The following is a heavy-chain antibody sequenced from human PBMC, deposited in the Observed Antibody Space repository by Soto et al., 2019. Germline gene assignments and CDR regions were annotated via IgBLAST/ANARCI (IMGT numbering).Heavy chain of an antibody. CDR3: ARLPRTYYYGSGSYTAFDI. CDR2: IYPGDSAT. Sequence: GESLKISCKGSGYSFTSYLIGWVRQMPGKGLEWMGIIYPGDSATRYSPTLQVRVTISADKSISTAYLQWSSLKASDTAMYYCARLPRTYYYGSGSYTAFDIWGQGTMVTVSS. CDR1: GYSFTSYL. V-gene: IGHV5-51*01. D-gene: IGHD3-10*01. J-gene: IGHJ3*02.